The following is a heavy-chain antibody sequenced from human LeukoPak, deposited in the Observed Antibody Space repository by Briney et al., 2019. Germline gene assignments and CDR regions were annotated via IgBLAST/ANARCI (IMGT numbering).Heavy chain of an antibody. V-gene: IGHV4-59*01. CDR3: TRDLLSTAGYFDY. D-gene: IGHD6-19*01. CDR2: IYYSGST. CDR1: GGSISSYY. J-gene: IGHJ4*02. Sequence: PSETLSLTCTVSGGSISSYYWSWIRQPPRKGLEWIGYIYYSGSTNYNPSLKRRVTISVHTSKNQFSLNLSSVTAADTAVYYCTRDLLSTAGYFDYWGQGTLVTVSS.